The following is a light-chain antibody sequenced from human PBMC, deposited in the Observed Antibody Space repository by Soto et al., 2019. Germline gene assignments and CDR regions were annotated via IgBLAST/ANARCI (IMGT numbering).Light chain of an antibody. V-gene: IGKV3D-15*01. CDR3: QQYRGWPRT. J-gene: IGKJ1*01. CDR2: GAS. CDR1: QSVDID. Sequence: EIVLTQSPGTLSVSPGERVTLSCRASQSVDIDLAWYQQKPGQAPRLLIYGASTRATDMPGRFRGSGAGAEFTLTISSLQSEDSAVYYCQQYRGWPRTFGQDTKVEIK.